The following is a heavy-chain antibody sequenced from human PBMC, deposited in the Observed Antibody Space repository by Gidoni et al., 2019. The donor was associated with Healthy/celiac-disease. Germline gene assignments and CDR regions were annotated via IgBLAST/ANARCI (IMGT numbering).Heavy chain of an antibody. J-gene: IGHJ3*02. Sequence: QVQLVQSGAEVKKPGSSVKVSCKASGGTFSSYAISWVRQAPGQGLEWMGGIIPIFGTANYAQKFQGRVTITADKSTSTAYMELSSLRSEDTAVYYCARAVKSVVAPYDAFDIWGQGTMVTVSS. V-gene: IGHV1-69*06. CDR1: GGTFSSYA. CDR3: ARAVKSVVAPYDAFDI. D-gene: IGHD2-21*01. CDR2: IIPIFGTA.